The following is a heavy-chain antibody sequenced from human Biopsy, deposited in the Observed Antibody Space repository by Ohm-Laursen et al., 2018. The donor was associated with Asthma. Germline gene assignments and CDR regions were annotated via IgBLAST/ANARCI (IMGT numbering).Heavy chain of an antibody. J-gene: IGHJ3*01. CDR2: INAGNGNT. Sequence: SSVKVSCKTSGYTFIHFAIHWVRQAPGQGLEWMGRINAGNGNTKYSQKFQGRVTITRDTSASTAYMDLRSLRSEDTAMYYCARTYYDFLAGQVNDTFALWGQGTMVTVSS. D-gene: IGHD3-9*01. V-gene: IGHV1-3*01. CDR3: ARTYYDFLAGQVNDTFAL. CDR1: GYTFIHFA.